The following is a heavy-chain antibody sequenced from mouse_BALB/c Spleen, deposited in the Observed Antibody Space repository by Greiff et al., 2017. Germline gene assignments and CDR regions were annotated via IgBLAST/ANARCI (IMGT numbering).Heavy chain of an antibody. Sequence: EVKLMESGPGLVKPSQSLSLTCTVTGYSITSDYAWNWNRQFPGNKLEWMGYISYSGSTSYNPSLKSRISITRDTSKNQFFLQLNSVTTEDTATYYCAKKRMGWFAYWGQGTLVTVSA. V-gene: IGHV3-2*02. CDR1: GYSITSDYA. J-gene: IGHJ3*01. CDR2: ISYSGST. D-gene: IGHD2-10*02. CDR3: AKKRMGWFAY.